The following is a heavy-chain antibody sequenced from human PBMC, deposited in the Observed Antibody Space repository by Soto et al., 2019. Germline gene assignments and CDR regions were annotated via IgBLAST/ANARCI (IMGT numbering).Heavy chain of an antibody. D-gene: IGHD3-16*01. CDR2: IRRNAYGGTT. V-gene: IGHV3-49*04. J-gene: IGHJ4*02. Sequence: GGSLRLSCTTSGFTFGDYALSWVRQAPGKGLEWVGLIRRNAYGGTTDYAASVKGRFTISRDDSKSIAYLQMNSLRTEDTALYYCTRASSLDFDFWGQGTLVTVSS. CDR1: GFTFGDYA. CDR3: TRASSLDFDF.